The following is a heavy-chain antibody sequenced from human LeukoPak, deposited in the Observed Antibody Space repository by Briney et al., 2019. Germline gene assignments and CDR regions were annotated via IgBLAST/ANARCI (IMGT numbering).Heavy chain of an antibody. CDR2: IDSIGTDT. J-gene: IGHJ4*02. CDR3: GRPDNPGTYQPLRY. CDR1: GFSFSTYA. Sequence: GGSLRLSCAASGFSFSTYAINWVRQAPGKGLEYVSGIDSIGTDTYYANAVKGRFIISRDNSKSTVYLQMGSLRAEDMAVYYCGRPDNPGTYQPLRYWGQGTLVTVSS. D-gene: IGHD2-2*01. V-gene: IGHV3-64*01.